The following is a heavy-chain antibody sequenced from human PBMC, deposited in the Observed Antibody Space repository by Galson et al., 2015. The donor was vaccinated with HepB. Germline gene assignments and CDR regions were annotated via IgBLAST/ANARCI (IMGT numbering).Heavy chain of an antibody. D-gene: IGHD2-2*01. Sequence: SVKVSCKASGGTFSSYAISWVRQAPGQGLEWMGRIIPILGIANYAQKFQGRVTITADKSTSTAYMELSSLRSEDTAVYYCARGIVVVSTFPYYYYMDVWGKGTTVTVSS. CDR2: IIPILGIA. CDR1: GGTFSSYA. J-gene: IGHJ6*03. CDR3: ARGIVVVSTFPYYYYMDV. V-gene: IGHV1-69*04.